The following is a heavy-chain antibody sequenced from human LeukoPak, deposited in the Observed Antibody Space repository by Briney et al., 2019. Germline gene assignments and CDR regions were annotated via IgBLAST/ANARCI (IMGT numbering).Heavy chain of an antibody. D-gene: IGHD1-26*01. J-gene: IGHJ4*02. CDR2: ISDSGGRT. V-gene: IGHV3-23*01. CDR3: ARERAGWVDY. Sequence: GGSLRLSCAVSGITLSNYGMSWVRQAPGKGLEWVAGISDSGGRTNYADSVKGRFTISRDNSKNTLYLQMNSLRAEDTAVYYCARERAGWVDYWGQGTLVTVSS. CDR1: GITLSNYG.